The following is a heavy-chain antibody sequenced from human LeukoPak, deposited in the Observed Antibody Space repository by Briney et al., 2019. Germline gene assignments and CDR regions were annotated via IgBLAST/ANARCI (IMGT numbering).Heavy chain of an antibody. D-gene: IGHD1-1*01. J-gene: IGHJ4*02. CDR1: GYTFTSYG. CDR2: ISAYNGNT. V-gene: IGHV1-18*04. Sequence: ASVKVSCKASGYTFTSYGISWVRRAPGQGLEWMGWISAYNGNTNYAQKLQGRVTMTTDTSASTAYMELRSLRSDDTAVYYCARGDVDWNDFDYWGQGTLVTVSS. CDR3: ARGDVDWNDFDY.